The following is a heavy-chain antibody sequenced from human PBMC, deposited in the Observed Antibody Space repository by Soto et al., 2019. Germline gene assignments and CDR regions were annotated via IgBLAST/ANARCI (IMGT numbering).Heavy chain of an antibody. Sequence: QVQLQQWGAGPLRPLETLSLTCGVSGGSFSGYYWAWIRQSPGKGLEWIGEINDRGSINYNPSLKSRVSISVDTSKNHYSLNLRSVTAADTAVYYRARESHDILTGPPWVWYFDLWGRGTLVTVSS. J-gene: IGHJ2*01. D-gene: IGHD3-9*01. V-gene: IGHV4-34*01. CDR1: GGSFSGYY. CDR2: INDRGSI. CDR3: ARESHDILTGPPWVWYFDL.